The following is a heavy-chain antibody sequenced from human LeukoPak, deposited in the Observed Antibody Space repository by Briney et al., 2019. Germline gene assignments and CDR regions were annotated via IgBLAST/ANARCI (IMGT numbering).Heavy chain of an antibody. J-gene: IGHJ5*02. Sequence: PSETLSLTCAVYGGSFSGYYWSWIRQPPGKGLEWVGEMNHSGSTNYNPSLKSRVTISVDTSKNQFSLKLSSVTAADTAVYYCAREATGIAAAGTIFSEFDPWGQGTLVTVSS. CDR2: MNHSGST. CDR3: AREATGIAAAGTIFSEFDP. D-gene: IGHD6-13*01. CDR1: GGSFSGYY. V-gene: IGHV4-34*01.